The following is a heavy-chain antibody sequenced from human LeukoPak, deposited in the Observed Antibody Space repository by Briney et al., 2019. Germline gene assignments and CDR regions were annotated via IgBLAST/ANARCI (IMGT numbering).Heavy chain of an antibody. D-gene: IGHD2-15*01. CDR2: ISGSGGST. V-gene: IGHV3-23*01. Sequence: GGSLRLSCAASGFTFSSYAMSWVRQAPGKGLEWVSAISGSGGSTYYADSVKGRFTISRDNSKNTLYLQMNSLRAEDTAVYYCTTDNCSGGSCYPGPYYYYYYGMDVWGQGTTVTVSS. CDR1: GFTFSSYA. J-gene: IGHJ6*02. CDR3: TTDNCSGGSCYPGPYYYYYYGMDV.